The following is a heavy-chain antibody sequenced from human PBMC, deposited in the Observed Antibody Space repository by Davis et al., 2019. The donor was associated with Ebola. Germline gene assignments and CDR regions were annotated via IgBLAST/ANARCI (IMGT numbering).Heavy chain of an antibody. CDR2: IDPSDSYT. J-gene: IGHJ5*02. Sequence: GESLKISCKGSGYSFTSYWISWVRQMPGKGLEWMGRIDPSDSYTNYSPFFQGHVTISADKSISTAYLQWSSLKASDTAMYYCARHSTYGDYGPNWFDPWGQGTLVTVSS. CDR1: GYSFTSYW. D-gene: IGHD4-17*01. V-gene: IGHV5-10-1*01. CDR3: ARHSTYGDYGPNWFDP.